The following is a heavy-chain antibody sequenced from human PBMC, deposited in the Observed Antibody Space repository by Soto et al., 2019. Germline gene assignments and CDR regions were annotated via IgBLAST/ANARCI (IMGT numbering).Heavy chain of an antibody. CDR3: THDYGDYRYYFDY. CDR1: GFTFSSYA. V-gene: IGHV3-15*01. J-gene: IGHJ4*02. D-gene: IGHD4-17*01. CDR2: IKSKTDGGTT. Sequence: PGGSLRLSCAASGFTFSSYAMSWVRQAPGKGPEWVGRIKSKTDGGTTDYPAPVKGRFTLSRDDSKNTVYLQMNSLKTEDTAIYYCTHDYGDYRYYFDYWGQGTQVTVSS.